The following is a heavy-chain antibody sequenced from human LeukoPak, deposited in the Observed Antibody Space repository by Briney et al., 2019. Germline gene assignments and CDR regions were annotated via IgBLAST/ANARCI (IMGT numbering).Heavy chain of an antibody. CDR3: ASDGGYSSGWKYNYGMDV. J-gene: IGHJ6*02. CDR2: IIPIFGTA. V-gene: IGHV1-69*13. CDR1: GGTFSSYA. D-gene: IGHD6-19*01. Sequence: SVKVSCKASGGTFSSYAISWVRQAPGQGLEWMGGIIPIFGTANYAQKFQGRVTITADESTSTAHMELSSLRSEDTAVYYYASDGGYSSGWKYNYGMDVWGQGTTVTVSS.